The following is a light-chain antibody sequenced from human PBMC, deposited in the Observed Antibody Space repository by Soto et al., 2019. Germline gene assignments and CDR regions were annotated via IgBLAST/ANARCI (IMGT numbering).Light chain of an antibody. J-gene: IGLJ2*01. CDR3: QSYDTTLSGSRV. V-gene: IGLV1-40*01. CDR1: SSNIGAGYD. Sequence: QSVLTQPPSVSGAPGQRVTISCTGSSSNIGAGYDVHWYQQLPGTAPKLLIYGDSNRPSGVPDRFSGSKSGTPASLAITGLQAADEADYYCQSYDTTLSGSRVFGGGTKLTVL. CDR2: GDS.